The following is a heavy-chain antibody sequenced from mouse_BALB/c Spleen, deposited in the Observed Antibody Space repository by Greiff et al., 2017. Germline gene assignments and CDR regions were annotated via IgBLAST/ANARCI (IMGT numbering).Heavy chain of an antibody. V-gene: IGHV14-1*02. J-gene: IGHJ2*01. CDR2: IDPENGNT. CDR1: GFNIKDYY. D-gene: IGHD1-1*02. CDR3: ARGSYHYFDY. Sequence: VQLQQSGAELVRPGALVKLSCKASGFNIKDYYMHWVKQRPEQGLEWIGWIDPENGNTIYDPKFQGKASITADTSSNTAYLQLSSLTSEDTAVYYCARGSYHYFDYWGQGTTLTVSS.